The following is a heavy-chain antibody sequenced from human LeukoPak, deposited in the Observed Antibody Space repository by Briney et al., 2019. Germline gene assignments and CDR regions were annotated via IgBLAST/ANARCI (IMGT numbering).Heavy chain of an antibody. CDR2: IYSGGDT. J-gene: IGHJ4*02. CDR3: ARLKRAAGANPLDY. V-gene: IGHV3-53*04. CDR1: VFTVSSNY. D-gene: IGHD6-13*01. Sequence: GGSLRLSCEASVFTVSSNYMSWVRQAPGKGLEWVSIIYSGGDTFYADSVKGRFTISRHNSENTVYPQMNRLRAEDTAVYYCARLKRAAGANPLDYWGQGTLVTVSS.